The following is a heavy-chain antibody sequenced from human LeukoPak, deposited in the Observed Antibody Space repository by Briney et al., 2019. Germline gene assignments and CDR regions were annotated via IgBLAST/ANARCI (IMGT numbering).Heavy chain of an antibody. CDR1: GGSISNHY. D-gene: IGHD3-10*01. CDR3: ARAGPFGNWFDP. V-gene: IGHV4-59*08. J-gene: IGHJ5*02. CDR2: ISYSGST. Sequence: YPSETLSLTCTVSGGSISNHYWSWIRQPPGKGLEWIGYISYSGSTNYNPSLKSRVTISVDTSKNQFSLKLSSVTAADTAVYYCARAGPFGNWFDPWGQGTLVTVSS.